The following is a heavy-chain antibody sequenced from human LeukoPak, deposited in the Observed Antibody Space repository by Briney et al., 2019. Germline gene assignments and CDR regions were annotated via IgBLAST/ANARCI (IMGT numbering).Heavy chain of an antibody. CDR1: GFTFSSYA. D-gene: IGHD3-22*01. CDR2: ISYDGSNK. Sequence: PGGSLRLSCAASGFTFSSYAMHWVRQAPGKGLEGVAVISYDGSNKYYADSVKGRFTISRDNSKNTLYLQMNSLRAEDTAVYYCARATYYYDSSGYSLGYWGQGTLVTVSS. V-gene: IGHV3-30-3*01. J-gene: IGHJ4*02. CDR3: ARATYYYDSSGYSLGY.